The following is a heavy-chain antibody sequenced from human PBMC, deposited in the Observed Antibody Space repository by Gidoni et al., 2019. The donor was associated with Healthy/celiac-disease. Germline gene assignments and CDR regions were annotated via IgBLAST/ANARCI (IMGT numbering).Heavy chain of an antibody. V-gene: IGHV4-39*01. D-gene: IGHD6-13*01. CDR1: GGSISSSSYY. CDR3: ASRYSSWYNY. Sequence: QLHLQESGPGLVKPSETLSLTCTVSGGSISSSSYYWGWIRQPPGKGLEWIESRVTISVDTSKNQFSLKLSSVTAADTAGYYCASRYSSWYNYWGQGTLVTVSS. J-gene: IGHJ4*02.